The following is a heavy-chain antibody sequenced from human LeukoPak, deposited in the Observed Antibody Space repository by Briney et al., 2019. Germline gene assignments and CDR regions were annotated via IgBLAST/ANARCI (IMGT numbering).Heavy chain of an antibody. J-gene: IGHJ5*02. V-gene: IGHV1-46*01. CDR3: ARGPPIIVVVGDWFDP. D-gene: IGHD2-15*01. CDR1: GYTFTSYY. CDR2: INPSGGST. Sequence: ASVKVSCKASGYTFTSYYMHWVRQAPGQGLEWMGIINPSGGSTSYAQKFQGRVTMTRDTSTSTVYMELSSLRSEDTAVYYCARGPPIIVVVGDWFDPWGQGTLVTVSS.